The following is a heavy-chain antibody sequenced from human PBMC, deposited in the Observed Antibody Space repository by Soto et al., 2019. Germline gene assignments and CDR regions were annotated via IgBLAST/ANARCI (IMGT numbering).Heavy chain of an antibody. D-gene: IGHD3-16*01. CDR3: AKGRGGFGGVRMNNWFDP. J-gene: IGHJ5*02. Sequence: EVQLVESGGGLVQPGRSLRLSCAASGFTFDDYAMHWVRQAPGKGLEWVSGISWNSGSIGYADSVKGRFTISRDNAKNSLYLQMNSLRAEDTALYYCAKGRGGFGGVRMNNWFDPWGQGTLVTVSS. CDR1: GFTFDDYA. CDR2: ISWNSGSI. V-gene: IGHV3-9*01.